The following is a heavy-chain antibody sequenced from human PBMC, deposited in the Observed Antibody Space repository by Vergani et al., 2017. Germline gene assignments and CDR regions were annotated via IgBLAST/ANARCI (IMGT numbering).Heavy chain of an antibody. CDR3: ARVDYDFWSGVNWFDP. J-gene: IGHJ5*02. CDR2: INSDGSST. D-gene: IGHD3-3*01. Sequence: EVQLLESGGGLVQPGGSLRLSCAASGFTFSSYAMSWVRQAPGKGLVWVSRINSDGSSTSYADSVKGRFTISRDNAKNTLYLQMNSLRAEDTAVYYCARVDYDFWSGVNWFDPWGQGTLVTVSS. CDR1: GFTFSSYA. V-gene: IGHV3-74*02.